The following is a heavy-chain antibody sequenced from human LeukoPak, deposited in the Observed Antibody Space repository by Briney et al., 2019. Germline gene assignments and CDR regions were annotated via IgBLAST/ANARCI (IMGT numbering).Heavy chain of an antibody. CDR3: AKATLGTMVYYFDY. CDR2: ISGSGGST. CDR1: GFTFSTSA. V-gene: IGHV3-23*01. J-gene: IGHJ4*02. D-gene: IGHD3-10*01. Sequence: PGGSLRLSCAASGFTFSTSAMSWVRQAPGKGLDWVSAISGSGGSTYYADSVQGRFTIFRDNFKNTLYLRMNYLRADDTAVYYCAKATLGTMVYYFDYWGQGTLVTVSS.